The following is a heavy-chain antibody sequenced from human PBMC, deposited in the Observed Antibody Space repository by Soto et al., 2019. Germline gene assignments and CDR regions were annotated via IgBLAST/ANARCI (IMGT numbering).Heavy chain of an antibody. J-gene: IGHJ5*02. V-gene: IGHV1-2*02. CDR1: GFSFTGYY. Sequence: AASVKVSCKASGFSFTGYYIHWLRQAPGQGLEWMGWINAHSGGTEYAQKFQGRVTLTRDTSIATAYLTLTSLTSDDTALYYCAKDLTRQLAYWLDPWGQGTQVTESS. D-gene: IGHD6-6*01. CDR2: INAHSGGT. CDR3: AKDLTRQLAYWLDP.